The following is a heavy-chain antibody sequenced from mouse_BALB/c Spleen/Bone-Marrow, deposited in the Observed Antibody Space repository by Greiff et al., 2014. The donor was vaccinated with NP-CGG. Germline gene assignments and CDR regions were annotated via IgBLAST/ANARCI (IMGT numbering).Heavy chain of an antibody. D-gene: IGHD1-1*01. Sequence: VQLKQSGAELVKPGASVKLSCTASGFNIKDTYMHWVKQRPERGLEWIGRIDPANGNTKYDPKFQGKATITADTSSNTAYLQLSSLTSEDTAVYYCARYYYGSRYFDYWGQGTTLTVSS. CDR3: ARYYYGSRYFDY. CDR1: GFNIKDTY. V-gene: IGHV14-3*02. J-gene: IGHJ2*01. CDR2: IDPANGNT.